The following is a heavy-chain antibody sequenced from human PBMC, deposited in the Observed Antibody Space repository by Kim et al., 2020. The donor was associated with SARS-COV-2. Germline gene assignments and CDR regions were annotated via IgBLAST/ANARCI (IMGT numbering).Heavy chain of an antibody. CDR2: IYYSGST. D-gene: IGHD2-8*01. CDR3: AREGYCTNGVCSPERIPGYYYGMDV. CDR1: GGSISSSSYY. V-gene: IGHV4-39*07. J-gene: IGHJ6*02. Sequence: SETLSLTCTVSGGSISSSSYYWGWIRQPPGKGLEWIGSIYYSGSTYYNPSLKSRVTISVDTSKNQFSLKLSSVTAADTAVYYCAREGYCTNGVCSPERIPGYYYGMDVWGQGTTVTVSS.